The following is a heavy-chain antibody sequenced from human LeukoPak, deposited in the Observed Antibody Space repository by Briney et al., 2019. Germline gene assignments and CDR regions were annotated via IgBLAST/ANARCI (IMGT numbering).Heavy chain of an antibody. V-gene: IGHV4-39*01. J-gene: IGHJ4*02. CDR3: ASRPFLWGFAY. Sequence: SETLSLTCTVSGDSISSSSYYWGWIRQPPGKGLEWIASIYSSVTYYNPSLKSRVTISVDTSKNQFSLNLSSVTAADTAVYYCASRPFLWGFAYWGQGTLVTVSS. D-gene: IGHD3-16*01. CDR2: IYSSVT. CDR1: GDSISSSSYY.